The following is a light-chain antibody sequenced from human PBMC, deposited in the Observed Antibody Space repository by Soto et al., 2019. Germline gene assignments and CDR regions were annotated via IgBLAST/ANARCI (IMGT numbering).Light chain of an antibody. V-gene: IGKV1-39*01. J-gene: IGKJ2*01. CDR3: QQTFKTPHT. Sequence: SCRTGVPSRFSGSGFGTDYTLTTSSLQPADFATYYCQQTFKTPHTFGQGTKVDI.